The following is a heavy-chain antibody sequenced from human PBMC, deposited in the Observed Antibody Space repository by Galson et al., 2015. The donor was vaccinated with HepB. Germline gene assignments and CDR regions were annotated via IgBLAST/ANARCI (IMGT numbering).Heavy chain of an antibody. D-gene: IGHD2-21*02. V-gene: IGHV1-3*01. CDR3: ARDLVVVVTGYYYGMDV. CDR2: INAGNGNT. J-gene: IGHJ6*02. CDR1: GYTFTRYA. Sequence: SVKVSCKASGYTFTRYAMHWVRQAPGQRLEWMGWINAGNGNTKYSQKFQGTVTITRDTSASTAYMELSSLRFEDTAVYYCARDLVVVVTGYYYGMDVWGQGTTVTVSS.